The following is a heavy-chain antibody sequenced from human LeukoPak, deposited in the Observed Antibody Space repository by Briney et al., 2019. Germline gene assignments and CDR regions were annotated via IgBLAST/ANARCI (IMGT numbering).Heavy chain of an antibody. CDR3: VRDLVLVDTPGDDFDF. J-gene: IGHJ4*02. CDR1: GFPFSSYW. D-gene: IGHD2-8*02. V-gene: IGHV3-74*03. Sequence: GGSLRLSCAASGFPFSSYWMHWVRQPPGKGLVWVARIITNSRIITYADSVRGRFTISRDNAENTLSLQMNSLRAEDTAVYYCVRDLVLVDTPGDDFDFWGQGTLVTVSS. CDR2: IITNSRII.